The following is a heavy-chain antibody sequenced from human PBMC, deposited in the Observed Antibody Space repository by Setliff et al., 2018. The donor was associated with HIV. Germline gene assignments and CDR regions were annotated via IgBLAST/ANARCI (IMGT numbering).Heavy chain of an antibody. CDR3: ARVSPWFDP. V-gene: IGHV3-21*04. Sequence: GGSLRLSCAASGFTFTDYTMNWVRQAPGKGLEWVSSITSGSTYVNYADSVKGRFSISRDNSKNSLYLQMISLRAEDTAVYYCARVSPWFDPWGQGTLVTVSS. J-gene: IGHJ5*02. CDR2: ITSGSTYV. CDR1: GFTFTDYT.